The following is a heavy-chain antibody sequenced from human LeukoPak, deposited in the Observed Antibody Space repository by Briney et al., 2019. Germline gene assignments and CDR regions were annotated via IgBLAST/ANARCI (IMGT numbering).Heavy chain of an antibody. J-gene: IGHJ6*03. CDR3: ARDWGVSARPGYMDV. D-gene: IGHD6-6*01. V-gene: IGHV4-59*01. CDR1: GGSISNYY. Sequence: TSETLSLTCTVSGGSISNYYWSWIRQPPGKGLEWIGYIYYSGSTKYNPSLKSRVTISVDTSKNQFSLRLSSVTAADTAVYYCARDWGVSARPGYMDVWGKGTTVTASS. CDR2: IYYSGST.